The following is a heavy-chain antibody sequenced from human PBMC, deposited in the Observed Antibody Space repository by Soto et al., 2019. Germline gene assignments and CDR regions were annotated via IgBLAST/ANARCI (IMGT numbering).Heavy chain of an antibody. D-gene: IGHD3-10*01. CDR1: GYSFTNYW. CDR2: IYPGDSDT. CDR3: VSRGGPGHLDAFDI. Sequence: GESLKISCKGSGYSFTNYWIAWVRQMPGKGLEWMGIIYPGDSDTRYSPSFQGQVTISADKSISTAYLQWSSLKASDTAIYYCVSRGGPGHLDAFDIWGQGTMVIVSS. J-gene: IGHJ3*02. V-gene: IGHV5-51*01.